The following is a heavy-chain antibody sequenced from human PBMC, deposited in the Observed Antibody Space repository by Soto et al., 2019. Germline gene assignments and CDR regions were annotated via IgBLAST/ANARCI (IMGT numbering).Heavy chain of an antibody. D-gene: IGHD4-4*01. Sequence: ASVKVSCKASEYTFTSYTMHWVRQAPGQRLEWMGWINGGNGNTKYSQKFQGRVTITRDTSASTAYMELSSLRSDDTAVYYCARELQGLYYFDYWGQGTLVTVSS. J-gene: IGHJ4*02. CDR2: INGGNGNT. CDR1: EYTFTSYT. V-gene: IGHV1-3*01. CDR3: ARELQGLYYFDY.